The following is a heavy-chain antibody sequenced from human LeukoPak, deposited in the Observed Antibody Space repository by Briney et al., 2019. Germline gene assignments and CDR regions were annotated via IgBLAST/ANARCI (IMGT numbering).Heavy chain of an antibody. Sequence: SETLSLTCAVSGGSISSGGYSWSWIRQPPGKGLEWIGYIYHSGSTYYNPSLKSQVTISVDRSKNQFSLKLSSVTAADTAVYYCARDYYDSSGYSGYFDYWGQGTLVTVSS. CDR1: GGSISSGGYS. CDR3: ARDYYDSSGYSGYFDY. CDR2: IYHSGST. J-gene: IGHJ4*02. D-gene: IGHD3-22*01. V-gene: IGHV4-30-2*01.